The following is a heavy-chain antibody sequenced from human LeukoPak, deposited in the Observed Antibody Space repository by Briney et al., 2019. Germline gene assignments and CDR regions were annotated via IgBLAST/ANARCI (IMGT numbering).Heavy chain of an antibody. V-gene: IGHV3-74*01. J-gene: IGHJ4*02. Sequence: GSLRLSCAASGFTFSSLWMHWVRQAPGKGLVWVSRINGDGSSTSYADSVKGRFTISRDNAKNTLYLQMNSLRVEDTAVYYRARDRGPYSRGESGFDSWGQGTLVTVSS. CDR2: INGDGSST. D-gene: IGHD6-13*01. CDR3: ARDRGPYSRGESGFDS. CDR1: GFTFSSLW.